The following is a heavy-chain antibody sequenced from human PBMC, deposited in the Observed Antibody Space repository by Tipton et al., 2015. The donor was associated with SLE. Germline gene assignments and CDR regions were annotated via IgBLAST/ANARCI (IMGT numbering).Heavy chain of an antibody. D-gene: IGHD4-23*01. Sequence: SLRLSCAASGFTFSSYAMSWVRQAPGKGLEWVSVIYSGGSSTYYADSVKGRFTISRDNSKNTLYLQMNSLRAEDTAVYYCAKGGGNLAIDYWGQGTLVTVSS. CDR1: GFTFSSYA. CDR2: IYSGGSST. J-gene: IGHJ4*02. CDR3: AKGGGNLAIDY. V-gene: IGHV3-23*03.